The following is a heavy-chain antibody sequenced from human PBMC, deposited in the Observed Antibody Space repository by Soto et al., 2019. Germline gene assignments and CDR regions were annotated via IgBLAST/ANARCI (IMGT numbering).Heavy chain of an antibody. V-gene: IGHV5-51*01. CDR2: IYPGDSDT. CDR3: ARHFEEDSSGWDYYYYYYMDV. CDR1: GYSFTSYW. J-gene: IGHJ6*03. D-gene: IGHD6-19*01. Sequence: GESLKISCKGSGYSFTSYWIGWVRQMPGKGLEWMGIIYPGDSDTRYSPSFQGQVTISADKSISTAYLQWSSLKASDTAMYYCARHFEEDSSGWDYYYYYYMDVWGKGTTVTVSS.